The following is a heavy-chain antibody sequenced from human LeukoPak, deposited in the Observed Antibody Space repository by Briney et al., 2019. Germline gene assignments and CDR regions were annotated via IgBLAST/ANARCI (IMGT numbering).Heavy chain of an antibody. CDR3: AKVAIDLNFDY. Sequence: GGSLRLSCAASGLTFSSYGMHWVRQAPGKGLEWVAVISYDGSNKYYADSVKGRFTISRDNSKNTLYLQLNSLRAEDTAVYYCAKVAIDLNFDYWGQGTLVTVSS. D-gene: IGHD3-22*01. V-gene: IGHV3-30*18. CDR2: ISYDGSNK. CDR1: GLTFSSYG. J-gene: IGHJ4*02.